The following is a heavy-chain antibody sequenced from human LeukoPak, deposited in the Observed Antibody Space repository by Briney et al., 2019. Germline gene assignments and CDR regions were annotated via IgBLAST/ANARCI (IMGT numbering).Heavy chain of an antibody. D-gene: IGHD3-10*01. CDR3: AYAPYYGSGSYCCWFDP. CDR1: GYTFTSYG. J-gene: IGHJ5*02. Sequence: ASVKVSCKASGYTFTSYGISWVRQAPGQGLEWMGWISAYNGNTNYAQKLQGRVTMTTDTSTSTAYMELRSLRSDDTAAYYCAYAPYYGSGSYCCWFDPWGQGTLVTVSS. V-gene: IGHV1-18*01. CDR2: ISAYNGNT.